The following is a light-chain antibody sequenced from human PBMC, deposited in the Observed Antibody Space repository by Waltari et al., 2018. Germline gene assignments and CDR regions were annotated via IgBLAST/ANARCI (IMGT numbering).Light chain of an antibody. CDR2: DTS. CDR3: QQRRNWPLT. Sequence: DIVLTQSPAILSLSPGERASLSCRASQSVTNYLAWYQKKPGQAPRRLIYDTSNRATGIPARFSGSGFGTDFTLTISSLEPEDFAVYYCQQRRNWPLTFGGGTKVEIK. V-gene: IGKV3-11*01. J-gene: IGKJ4*01. CDR1: QSVTNY.